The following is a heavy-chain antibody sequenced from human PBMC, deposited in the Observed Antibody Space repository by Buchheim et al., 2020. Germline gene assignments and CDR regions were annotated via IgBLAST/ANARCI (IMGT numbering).Heavy chain of an antibody. D-gene: IGHD3-3*01. CDR2: ISGSGGST. V-gene: IGHV3-23*01. CDR1: GFTFSSYA. J-gene: IGHJ6*02. CDR3: AKAGRFLEWNYYYGMDV. Sequence: EVQLLESGGGLVQPGGSLRLSCAASGFTFSSYAMSWVRQAPGKGLEWVSAISGSGGSTYYADSVKGRFTISRDNSKNTLSLQMNSLRAEDTAVYYCAKAGRFLEWNYYYGMDVWGQGTT.